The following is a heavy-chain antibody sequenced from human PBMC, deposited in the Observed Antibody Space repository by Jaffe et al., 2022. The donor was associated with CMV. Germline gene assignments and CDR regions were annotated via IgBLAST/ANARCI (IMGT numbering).Heavy chain of an antibody. CDR2: IRSKAYGGTT. CDR1: GFTFGDYA. J-gene: IGHJ6*03. CDR3: TRDGRYYYYYYMDV. Sequence: EVQLVESGGGLVQPGRSLRLSCTASGFTFGDYAMSWVRQAPGKGLEWVGFIRSKAYGGTTEYAASVKGRFTISRDDSKSIAYLQMNSLKTEDTAVYYCTRDGRYYYYYYMDVWGKGTTVTVSS. V-gene: IGHV3-49*04.